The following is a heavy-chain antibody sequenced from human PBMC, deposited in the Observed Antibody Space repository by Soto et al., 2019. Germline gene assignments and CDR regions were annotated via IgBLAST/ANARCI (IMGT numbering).Heavy chain of an antibody. J-gene: IGHJ4*02. CDR2: ISATGGIT. CDR3: TKPAYHYDWGSFYNIGY. CDR1: GFTFSSYA. V-gene: IGHV3-23*01. Sequence: EVQLLESGGGLVQPGGSLRLSCAASGFTFSSYAMSWVRQAPGKGLEWVSVISATGGITYYADSVKGRFTISRDNSKNTLYLQVNNLRPEDTAVYYCTKPAYHYDWGSFYNIGYWGQGTLVTVSS. D-gene: IGHD3-10*01.